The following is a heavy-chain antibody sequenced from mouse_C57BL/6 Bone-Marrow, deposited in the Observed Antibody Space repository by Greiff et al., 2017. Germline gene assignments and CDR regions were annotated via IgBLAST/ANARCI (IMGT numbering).Heavy chain of an antibody. Sequence: VPLQQSVAELVRPGASVKLSCTASGFYIKNTDMHWGKQRPEQGLEWIGRIDPANGNTKYAPKFQGKATITTDTSSNTVYLQLSSLTSDDTATYYCANWVAWFAYWGQGTLVTVSA. CDR2: IDPANGNT. V-gene: IGHV14-3*01. J-gene: IGHJ3*01. CDR3: ANWVAWFAY. CDR1: GFYIKNTD. D-gene: IGHD4-1*02.